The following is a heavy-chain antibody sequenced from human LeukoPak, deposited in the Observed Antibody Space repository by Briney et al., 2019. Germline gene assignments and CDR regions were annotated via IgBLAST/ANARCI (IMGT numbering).Heavy chain of an antibody. J-gene: IGHJ4*02. CDR3: XRVLAATPAFDY. D-gene: IGHD2-15*01. CDR2: IKQDGSEK. CDR1: GFTFSSYW. Sequence: PGGSLRLSCAASGFTFSSYWMSWVRQAPGKGLEWVANIKQDGSEKYYVDSVKGRFTISRDNAKNSLFLQMNSLRAEDAAVYYCXRVLAATPAFDYWGRGTLVTVSS. V-gene: IGHV3-7*04.